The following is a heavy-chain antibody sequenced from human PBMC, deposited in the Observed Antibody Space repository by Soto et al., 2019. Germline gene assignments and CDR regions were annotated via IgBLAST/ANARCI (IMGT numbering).Heavy chain of an antibody. Sequence: GGSLRLSCAASGFTFSSYSMNWVRQAPGKGLEWVSSISSSSSYIYYADSVKGRFTISRDNAKNSLYLQMNSLRAEDTAVYYCARAGDRSSSGWYYYYGMDVWGQGTTVTVSS. CDR3: ARAGDRSSSGWYYYYGMDV. J-gene: IGHJ6*02. V-gene: IGHV3-21*01. CDR1: GFTFSSYS. CDR2: ISSSSSYI. D-gene: IGHD6-6*01.